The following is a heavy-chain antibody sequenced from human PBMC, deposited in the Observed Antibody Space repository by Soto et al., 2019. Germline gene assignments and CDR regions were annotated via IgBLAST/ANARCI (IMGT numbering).Heavy chain of an antibody. CDR2: ISYDGSNK. D-gene: IGHD3-10*01. CDR1: GLTFNAYA. Sequence: GGSLRLSCAASGLTFNAYAMHWVRQAPGTGLEWVSVISYDGSNKYYTDSVKGRFTISRDNSKNTLYLQMNSLRAEDTAVYFCSRAIITTGAFDYWGQGTLVTVSS. CDR3: SRAIITTGAFDY. J-gene: IGHJ4*02. V-gene: IGHV3-30-3*01.